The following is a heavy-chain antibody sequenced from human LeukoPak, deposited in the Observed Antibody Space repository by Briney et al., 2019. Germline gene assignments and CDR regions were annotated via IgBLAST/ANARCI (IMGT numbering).Heavy chain of an antibody. D-gene: IGHD3-22*01. J-gene: IGHJ4*02. Sequence: SETLSLTCTVSGASISSYYWSWIRQPPGKGLKWIGDIYYSGSIKYNPSLKSRVTMSVDTSKNQFSLKLSSVTAADTAIYYCARENPSGYYNRPIDYWGQGTLVTASS. V-gene: IGHV4-59*01. CDR2: IYYSGSI. CDR1: GASISSYY. CDR3: ARENPSGYYNRPIDY.